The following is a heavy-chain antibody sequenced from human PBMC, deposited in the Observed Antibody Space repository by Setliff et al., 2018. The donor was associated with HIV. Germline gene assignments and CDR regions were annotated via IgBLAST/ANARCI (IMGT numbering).Heavy chain of an antibody. CDR2: IIPVLGMV. Sequence: SVKVSCKASGGTFSSYAISWVRQAPGQGLEWMGRIIPVLGMVNYAEQFQGRVTITADESTTTVYMAIKSLRSEDTAVYYCAGASVGGPDRYYYEYGMDVWGQGTTVTVSS. V-gene: IGHV1-69*04. J-gene: IGHJ6*02. D-gene: IGHD6-19*01. CDR3: AGASVGGPDRYYYEYGMDV. CDR1: GGTFSSYA.